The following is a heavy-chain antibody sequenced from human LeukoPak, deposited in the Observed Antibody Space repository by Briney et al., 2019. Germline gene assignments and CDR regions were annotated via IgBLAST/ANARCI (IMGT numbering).Heavy chain of an antibody. Sequence: SETLSLTCTVSGGSISSYYWNWIRQPAGKGLEYIGRTYTGGSTNYNPSLKSRVTMSVDTSKNQFSLKLSSVTAADTAVYYCVGGTYYGGDYLGQGTLVSVCS. J-gene: IGHJ4*02. V-gene: IGHV4-4*07. CDR1: GGSISSYY. CDR3: VGGTYYGGDY. D-gene: IGHD1-26*01. CDR2: TYTGGST.